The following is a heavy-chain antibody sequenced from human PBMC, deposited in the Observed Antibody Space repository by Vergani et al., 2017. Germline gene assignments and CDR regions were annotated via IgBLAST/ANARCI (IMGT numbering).Heavy chain of an antibody. Sequence: QVQLQESGPGLVKPSQTLSLTCTVSGGSISSGSYYWSWIRQPAVKGLEWIGRIYTSGSTNYNPSLKSRVTISVDTSKNQFSLKLSSVTAADTAVYYCARGNVDTAMVSYYYYMDVWGKGTTVTVSS. J-gene: IGHJ6*03. CDR2: IYTSGST. CDR3: ARGNVDTAMVSYYYYMDV. V-gene: IGHV4-61*02. CDR1: GGSISSGSYY. D-gene: IGHD5-18*01.